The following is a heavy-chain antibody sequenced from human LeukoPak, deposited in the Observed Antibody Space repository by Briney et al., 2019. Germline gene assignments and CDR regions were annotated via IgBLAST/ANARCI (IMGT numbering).Heavy chain of an antibody. Sequence: SETLSLTCGVSGDSVSGYYWSWIRRPPEKGLEWIGYIHSSGSTNYSPSLKSRLALSVDTSRNQFSLNLNSVTAADTAVYYCASQSAVVIGLGLHYWGQGTLVTVSS. CDR2: IHSSGST. J-gene: IGHJ4*02. CDR3: ASQSAVVIGLGLHY. D-gene: IGHD3-22*01. V-gene: IGHV4-59*02. CDR1: GDSVSGYY.